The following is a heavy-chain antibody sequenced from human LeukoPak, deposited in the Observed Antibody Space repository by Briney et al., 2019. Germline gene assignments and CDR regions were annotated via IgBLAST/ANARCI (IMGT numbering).Heavy chain of an antibody. D-gene: IGHD2-21*01. CDR2: IYYSGST. CDR3: ARRRVWGYYFDY. J-gene: IGHJ4*02. V-gene: IGHV4-39*01. CDR1: GGSISSSSYY. Sequence: SETLSLTCTVSGGSISSSSYYWGWIRQPPGKGLEWIGNIYYSGSTYYNPSLKSRVTISVDTSKNQFSLKLSSVTAAGTVVYYCARRRVWGYYFDYWGQGTLVTVSS.